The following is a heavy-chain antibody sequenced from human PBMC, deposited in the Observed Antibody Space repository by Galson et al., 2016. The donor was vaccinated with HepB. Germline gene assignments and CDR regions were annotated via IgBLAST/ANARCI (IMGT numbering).Heavy chain of an antibody. Sequence: SLRLSCAASGFTFSSYPMTWVCQAPGKGLEWVSSISSRSSYIYHADSVKGRFTISRDNAKNSLYLQMNSLRADDTALYYCAKDRLGYDSGGYPVFDYWGQGTLVTVSS. CDR1: GFTFSSYP. V-gene: IGHV3-21*04. CDR3: AKDRLGYDSGGYPVFDY. J-gene: IGHJ4*02. CDR2: ISSRSSYI. D-gene: IGHD3-22*01.